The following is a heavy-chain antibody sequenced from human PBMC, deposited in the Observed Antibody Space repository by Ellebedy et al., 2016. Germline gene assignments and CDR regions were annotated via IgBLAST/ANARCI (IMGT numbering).Heavy chain of an antibody. J-gene: IGHJ3*01. CDR3: ARDWYTGYDWSGGAFPL. Sequence: GESLKISXAASGFTFSTSWMSWVRQAPGKGLEWVGNIKQDGSEKNYVDSARGRFTISRDNAKNSLYLEMNSLRAEDTAVYYCARDWYTGYDWSGGAFPLWGQGTMVTVSS. D-gene: IGHD5-12*01. CDR2: IKQDGSEK. V-gene: IGHV3-7*01. CDR1: GFTFSTSW.